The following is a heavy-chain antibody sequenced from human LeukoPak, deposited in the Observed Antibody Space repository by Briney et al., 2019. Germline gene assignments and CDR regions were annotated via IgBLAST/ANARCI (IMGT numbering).Heavy chain of an antibody. CDR3: ARRSSSGWSDNWFDP. J-gene: IGHJ5*02. Sequence: SETLSLTCTVSGYSISSGYYWGWIRQPPGKGLEWIGSIYHSGSTYYNPSLKSRVTISVDTSENQFSLKLSSVTAADTAVYYCARRSSSGWSDNWFDPWGQGTLVTVSS. CDR1: GYSISSGYY. D-gene: IGHD6-19*01. V-gene: IGHV4-38-2*02. CDR2: IYHSGST.